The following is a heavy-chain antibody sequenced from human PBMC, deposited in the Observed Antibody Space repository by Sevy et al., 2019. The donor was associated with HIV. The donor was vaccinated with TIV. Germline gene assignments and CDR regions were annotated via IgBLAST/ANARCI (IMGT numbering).Heavy chain of an antibody. J-gene: IGHJ4*02. CDR2: FDPEDGEK. V-gene: IGHV1-24*01. CDR1: GSTLTALS. D-gene: IGHD3-22*01. Sequence: ASVKVSCKVSGSTLTALSMHWVRQAPGKGLEWMGRFDPEDGEKIYAQKFQGRVIMTEDTFTDTAYVDLSNLRSEDTAVYYCASAREYYSDNSGYLDYWGQGTLVTVSS. CDR3: ASAREYYSDNSGYLDY.